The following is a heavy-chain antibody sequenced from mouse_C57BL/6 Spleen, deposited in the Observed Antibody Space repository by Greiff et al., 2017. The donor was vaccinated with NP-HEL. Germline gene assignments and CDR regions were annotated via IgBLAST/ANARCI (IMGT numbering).Heavy chain of an antibody. V-gene: IGHV1-42*01. J-gene: IGHJ3*01. Sequence: VQLQQSGPELVKPGASVKISCKASGYSFTGYYMNWVKQSPEKSLEWIGEINPSTGGTTYNQKFKAKATLTVDKSYSTAYMQLKSLTSEDSSVYYCASRLLRYAWFAYWGQGTLVTVSA. CDR2: INPSTGGT. CDR1: GYSFTGYY. D-gene: IGHD1-1*01. CDR3: ASRLLRYAWFAY.